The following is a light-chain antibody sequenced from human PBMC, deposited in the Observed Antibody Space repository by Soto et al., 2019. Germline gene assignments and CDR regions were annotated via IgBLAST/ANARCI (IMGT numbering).Light chain of an antibody. Sequence: EIVLTQSPATLSLSPGERATLSCRASQSVSSYLAWYQQKPGQAPRLLIYDASNRATGIPARFSGSGSGTDFTLTISSLEPEDFAVYYCKQRSNWPPTFGQGTKV. CDR3: KQRSNWPPT. V-gene: IGKV3-11*01. CDR2: DAS. CDR1: QSVSSY. J-gene: IGKJ1*01.